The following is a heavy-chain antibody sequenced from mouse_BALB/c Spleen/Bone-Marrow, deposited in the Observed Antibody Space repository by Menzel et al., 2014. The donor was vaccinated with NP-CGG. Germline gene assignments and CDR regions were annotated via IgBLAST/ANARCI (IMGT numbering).Heavy chain of an antibody. Sequence: EVQLVESGAELVKPGASVKLSCTASGFNIKDTYMHWVKQRPEQGLEWIGRIDPANGNTKYDPKFQGKATITADTSSNTAYLQLSSLTSEDPAVYYCARGSDGFAYWGQGTLVTVSA. CDR3: ARGSDGFAY. CDR1: GFNIKDTY. J-gene: IGHJ3*01. CDR2: IDPANGNT. V-gene: IGHV14-3*02.